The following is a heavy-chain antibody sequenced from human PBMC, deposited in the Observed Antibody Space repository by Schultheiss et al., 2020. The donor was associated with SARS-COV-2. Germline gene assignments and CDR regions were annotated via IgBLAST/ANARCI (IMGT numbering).Heavy chain of an antibody. D-gene: IGHD3-22*01. V-gene: IGHV3-23*01. CDR1: GFTFSSYA. CDR3: AREGRAYYDSSGYYFDAFDI. CDR2: ISGSGGST. Sequence: GGSLRLSCAASGFTFSSYAMSWVRQAPGKGLEWVSAISGSGGSTYYADSVKGRFTISRDNAKNSLYLQMNSLRAEDTAVYYCAREGRAYYDSSGYYFDAFDIWGQGTMVTVSS. J-gene: IGHJ3*02.